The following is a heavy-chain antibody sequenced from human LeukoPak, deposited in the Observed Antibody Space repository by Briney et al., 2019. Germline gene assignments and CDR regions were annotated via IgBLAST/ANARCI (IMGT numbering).Heavy chain of an antibody. CDR2: VSSSGANT. Sequence: GGSLRLSCAASGFSFNSAAMTWVRQAPGKGLEWVSLVSSSGANTYYADSVKGRFTISRDNSKNTLYLQMNSLRAEDTAIYYCAKDMQGSYWGQGTLVTVSS. CDR3: AKDMQGSY. D-gene: IGHD2-2*01. V-gene: IGHV3-23*01. CDR1: GFSFNSAA. J-gene: IGHJ4*02.